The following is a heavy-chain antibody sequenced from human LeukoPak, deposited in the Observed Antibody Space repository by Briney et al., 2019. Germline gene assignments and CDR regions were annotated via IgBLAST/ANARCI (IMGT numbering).Heavy chain of an antibody. CDR1: GASFSTNY. V-gene: IGHV4-34*01. CDR2: INHSGTI. D-gene: IGHD3-10*01. Sequence: SETLSLTCAVYGASFSTNYWIWIRQPPGKGLEWIGEINHSGTITYKPSLKSRLTISADTSKNHFSLKPSSVTAADTAVYYCARYCGSENYCISYWGQGTLVTVSS. CDR3: ARYCGSENYCISY. J-gene: IGHJ4*02.